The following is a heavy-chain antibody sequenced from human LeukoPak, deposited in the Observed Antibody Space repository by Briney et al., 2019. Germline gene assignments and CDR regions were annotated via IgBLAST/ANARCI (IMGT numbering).Heavy chain of an antibody. CDR1: GYTFTGYY. D-gene: IGHD3-3*01. V-gene: IGHV1-2*02. CDR2: INPNSGGT. J-gene: IGHJ4*02. Sequence: ASVKVSCKASGYTFTGYYMHWVRQAPGQGLEWMGWINPNSGGTHYAQKFQGRVTMTRDTSITTAYLELTRLRSDDAAVYYCARGIQLYDFNSGGFDYWGQGTLVTVSS. CDR3: ARGIQLYDFNSGGFDY.